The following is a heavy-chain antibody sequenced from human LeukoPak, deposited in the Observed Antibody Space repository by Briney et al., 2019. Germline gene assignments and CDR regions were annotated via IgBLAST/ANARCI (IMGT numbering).Heavy chain of an antibody. Sequence: PGESLKISCKGSGYSFTSYWIGWVRQMPGKGLEWMGIIYPSDSDTRYSPSFQGQVTISADKSISTAYLQWSSLKASDTAMYYCAREGAYCNSTSCYAYFDYWGQGTLVTVSS. D-gene: IGHD2-2*01. V-gene: IGHV5-51*01. CDR3: AREGAYCNSTSCYAYFDY. CDR2: IYPSDSDT. J-gene: IGHJ4*02. CDR1: GYSFTSYW.